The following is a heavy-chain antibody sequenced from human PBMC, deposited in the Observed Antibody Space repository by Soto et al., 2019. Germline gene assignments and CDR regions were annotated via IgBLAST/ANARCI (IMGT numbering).Heavy chain of an antibody. CDR1: GFTFSNFG. V-gene: IGHV3-33*01. D-gene: IGHD2-21*01. J-gene: IGHJ4*02. CDR2: ISNDENIK. CDR3: ARGLHSVLGY. Sequence: PGGSLRLSCVASGFTFSNFGIHWVRQAPGKGLEWVAVISNDENIKQYADSVRGRFAISRDSSNNTLYLQMTSLRAEDTAIYYCARGLHSVLGYWGQGTLVTVSS.